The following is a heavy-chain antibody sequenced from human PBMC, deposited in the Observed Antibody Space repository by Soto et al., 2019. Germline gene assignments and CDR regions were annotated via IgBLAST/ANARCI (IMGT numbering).Heavy chain of an antibody. CDR1: GYTFTSYA. CDR3: AREGGDSRFALFGIRGNWFDP. Sequence: VKVSCKASGYTFTSYAMHWVRQAPGQRLEWMGWINAGNGNTKYSQKSQGRVTITRDTSASTAYMELSSLRSEDTAVYYCAREGGDSRFALFGIRGNWFDPWGQGTLVTVSS. V-gene: IGHV1-3*01. CDR2: INAGNGNT. J-gene: IGHJ5*02. D-gene: IGHD3-22*01.